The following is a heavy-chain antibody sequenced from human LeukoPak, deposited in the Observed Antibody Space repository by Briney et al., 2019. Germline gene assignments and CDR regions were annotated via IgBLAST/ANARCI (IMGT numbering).Heavy chain of an antibody. D-gene: IGHD3-22*01. CDR1: GFSFSNYG. V-gene: IGHV3-30*02. J-gene: IGHJ4*02. CDR3: AKVVQRYYDTSGPDY. CDR2: LQYDGSVE. Sequence: GGSLRLSCAASGFSFSNYGVHWVRQAPGKGLEWVTFLQYDGSVEFYADSVKGRFTISRDNSKNTLYLQMNSLRAEDTAVYYCAKVVQRYYDTSGPDYWGQGTLVTVSS.